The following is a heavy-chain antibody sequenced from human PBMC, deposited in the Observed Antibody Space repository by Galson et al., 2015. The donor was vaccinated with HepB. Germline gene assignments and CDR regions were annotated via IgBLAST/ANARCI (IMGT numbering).Heavy chain of an antibody. J-gene: IGHJ4*02. Sequence: SLRLSCAVSGFTFSIYAMSWVRQAPGKGLECVSVISGTGGNTYYADSVKGRFTISRDNSKNTLYLQMDSLRAEDTALYHCAKNQEAAFRYWGQGTLVTVSS. CDR2: ISGTGGNT. V-gene: IGHV3-23*01. D-gene: IGHD6-13*01. CDR1: GFTFSIYA. CDR3: AKNQEAAFRY.